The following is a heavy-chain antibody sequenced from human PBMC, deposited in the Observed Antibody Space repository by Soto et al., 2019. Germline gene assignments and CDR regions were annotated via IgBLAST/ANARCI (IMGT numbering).Heavy chain of an antibody. D-gene: IGHD2-8*01. V-gene: IGHV3-72*01. CDR3: ARLMGTSFDL. Sequence: LRLSCAASGVSFSDHFMDWIRQAPGKGLEWVGRARNKVNGYTIAYAASVRGRFIISRDDSKNSLYLQMNSLKTEDTAVYFCARLMGTSFDLWGQGTLVTVSS. CDR2: ARNKVNGYTI. J-gene: IGHJ4*02. CDR1: GVSFSDHF.